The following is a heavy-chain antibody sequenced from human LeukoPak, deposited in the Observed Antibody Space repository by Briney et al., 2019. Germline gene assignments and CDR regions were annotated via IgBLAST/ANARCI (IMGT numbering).Heavy chain of an antibody. CDR3: VKVASGPWPYEC. D-gene: IGHD6-25*01. J-gene: IGHJ4*02. V-gene: IGHV3-64D*06. Sequence: GGSLRLSCAASGFTFSSHSMIWVRRAPGKRLEYVSAINSNGDSTFYADSVKGRFTISRDNSKNTLLLQMSSLRVEDTAVYYCVKVASGPWPYECWGQGTLVTVSS. CDR2: INSNGDST. CDR1: GFTFSSHS.